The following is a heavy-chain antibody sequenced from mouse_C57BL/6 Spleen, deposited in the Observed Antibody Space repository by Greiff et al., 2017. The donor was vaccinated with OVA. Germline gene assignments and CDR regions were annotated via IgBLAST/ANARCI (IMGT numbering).Heavy chain of an antibody. CDR2: INPGSGGT. CDR1: GYAFTNYL. CDR3: AREGYDYDGAAY. J-gene: IGHJ3*01. V-gene: IGHV1-54*01. Sequence: VQLQQSGAELVRPGTSVKVSCKASGYAFTNYLIEWVKQRPGQGLEWIGVINPGSGGTNYNEKFKGKATLTADQSSSTAYMQLSSLTSEDSAVYFCAREGYDYDGAAYWGQGTLVTVSA. D-gene: IGHD2-4*01.